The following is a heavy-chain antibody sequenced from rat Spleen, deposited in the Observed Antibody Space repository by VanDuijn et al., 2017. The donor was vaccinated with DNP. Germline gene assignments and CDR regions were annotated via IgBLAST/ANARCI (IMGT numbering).Heavy chain of an antibody. CDR2: IWSNGGT. CDR1: GFSLTNYA. D-gene: IGHD1-9*01. V-gene: IGHV2-15*01. CDR3: ARSHTTGLTWFAY. J-gene: IGHJ3*01. Sequence: QVQLKESGPGLVQPSQTLSLTCTVSGFSLTNYAVGWVRQPPGKGLEWMGVIWSNGGTDYNSSLKSRLSISRDTSKSHVFLKMNSLQTEDTAMYFCARSHTTGLTWFAYWGQGTLVTVSS.